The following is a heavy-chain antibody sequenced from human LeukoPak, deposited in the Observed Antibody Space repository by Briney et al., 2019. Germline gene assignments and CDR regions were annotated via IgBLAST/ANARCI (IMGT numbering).Heavy chain of an antibody. CDR2: LYSGGST. D-gene: IGHD1-26*01. J-gene: IGHJ4*02. CDR1: GFSVGSNY. Sequence: GGSLRLSCAASGFSVGSNYMNWVRQAPGKGLEWVSVLYSGGSTYYADSVKGRFTISRDNSKNTLYLQMNSLRAEDTAVYYCARAPGHIVGATTHPPDYWGQGTLVTVSS. V-gene: IGHV3-53*01. CDR3: ARAPGHIVGATTHPPDY.